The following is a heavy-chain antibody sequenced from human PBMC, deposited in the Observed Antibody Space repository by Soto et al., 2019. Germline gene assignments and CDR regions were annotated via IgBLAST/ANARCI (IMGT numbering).Heavy chain of an antibody. CDR1: GVSISSYY. Sequence: SETLSLTCTVSGVSISSYYWSWIRQPPGKGLEWIGYIYYSGSTNYNPSLKSRVTISVDTSKNQFSLKLSSVTAADTAVYYCARVGSTSSSWSYYYYGMDVWGQGTTVTAP. J-gene: IGHJ6*02. D-gene: IGHD6-13*01. CDR2: IYYSGST. V-gene: IGHV4-59*01. CDR3: ARVGSTSSSWSYYYYGMDV.